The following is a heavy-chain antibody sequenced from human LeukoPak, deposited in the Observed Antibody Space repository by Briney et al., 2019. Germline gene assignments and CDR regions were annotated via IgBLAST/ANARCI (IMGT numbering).Heavy chain of an antibody. CDR1: GFTFDDYG. CDR3: ARDQTPVYYDILTGNTIFDY. V-gene: IGHV3-21*01. D-gene: IGHD3-9*01. Sequence: PGGSLRLSCAASGFTFDDYGMSWVRQAPGKGLEWVSSISSSSSYIYYADSVKGRFTISRDNAKNSLYLQMNSLRAEDTAVYYCARDQTPVYYDILTGNTIFDYWGQGTLVTVSS. J-gene: IGHJ4*02. CDR2: ISSSSSYI.